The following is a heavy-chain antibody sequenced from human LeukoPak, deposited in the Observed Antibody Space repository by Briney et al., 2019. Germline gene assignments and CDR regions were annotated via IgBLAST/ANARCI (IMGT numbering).Heavy chain of an antibody. V-gene: IGHV3-72*01. Sequence: GGSLRLSCAASGFTFSDHYIDWVRQAPGKGLEWVGRTRNKAEGYKTEYAASVKGRFTISRDDSKKSLYLQMNSLKTEDTAVYYCARESSIFGVVARSYMDVWGKGTTVTVSS. J-gene: IGHJ6*03. CDR1: GFTFSDHY. CDR3: ARESSIFGVVARSYMDV. D-gene: IGHD3-3*01. CDR2: TRNKAEGYKT.